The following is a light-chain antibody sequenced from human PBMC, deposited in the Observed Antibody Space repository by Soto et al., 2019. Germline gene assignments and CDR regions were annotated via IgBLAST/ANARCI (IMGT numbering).Light chain of an antibody. CDR2: DAS. CDR3: QQYNSYPWT. Sequence: DIQMTQPPSTLSASVGDRVTITCPASQSISSWLEGYQEKPGKAPKLLIYDASSVESGVPSRFSGSGSGTEFTLSFSSRQPDDFATYSCQQYNSYPWTFGQATKMEI. J-gene: IGKJ1*01. V-gene: IGKV1-5*01. CDR1: QSISSW.